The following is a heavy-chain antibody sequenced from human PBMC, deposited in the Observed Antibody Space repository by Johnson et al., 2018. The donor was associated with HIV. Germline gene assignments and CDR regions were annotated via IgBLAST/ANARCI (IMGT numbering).Heavy chain of an antibody. Sequence: VQLVESGGGVVQPGRSLRLSCAASGFTFSSYAMHWVRQAPGKGLECVSAISSDGGSKYYATSVTGRFTISIDNSKNTLYLQMSSLRAEDMTVYYCARDGGGTNWGCSKDAFDIWGQGTMVTVSS. CDR3: ARDGGGTNWGCSKDAFDI. J-gene: IGHJ3*02. CDR2: ISSDGGSK. CDR1: GFTFSSYA. D-gene: IGHD7-27*01. V-gene: IGHV3-64*01.